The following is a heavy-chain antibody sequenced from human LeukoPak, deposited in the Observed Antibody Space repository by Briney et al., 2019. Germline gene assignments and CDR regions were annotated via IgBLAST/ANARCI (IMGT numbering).Heavy chain of an antibody. J-gene: IGHJ4*02. CDR3: ARDFHRRLYDSSAYHPY. D-gene: IGHD3-22*01. CDR1: GFTFSSYA. Sequence: PGRSLRLSCAASGFTFSSYAMHWVRQAPGKGLEWVAVISYDGSNKYYADSVKGRFTISRDNAKNSLYLQMNSLRAEDTAVYYCARDFHRRLYDSSAYHPYWGQGTLVTVSS. V-gene: IGHV3-30*04. CDR2: ISYDGSNK.